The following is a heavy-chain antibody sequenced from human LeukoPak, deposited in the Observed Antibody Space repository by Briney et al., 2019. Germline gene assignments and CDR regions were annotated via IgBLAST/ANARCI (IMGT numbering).Heavy chain of an antibody. J-gene: IGHJ4*02. D-gene: IGHD1-26*01. CDR1: GFTFSSYA. V-gene: IGHV3-23*01. CDR3: ARDLGYGSGSYFDY. CDR2: ISGSGGST. Sequence: RAGGSLRLSCAASGFTFSSYAMSWVRQAPGKGLEWVSTISGSGGSTYYADSVKGRFTISRGNAKNSLFLHMNSLRAEDTAVYYCARDLGYGSGSYFDYWGQGTLVTVSS.